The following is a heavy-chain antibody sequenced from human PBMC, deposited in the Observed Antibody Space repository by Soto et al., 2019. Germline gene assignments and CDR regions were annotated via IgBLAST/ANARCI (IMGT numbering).Heavy chain of an antibody. J-gene: IGHJ6*02. CDR2: ISGSGGSS. V-gene: IGHV3-23*01. CDR3: AKVTKRAAAGRYEYYKYGMDV. Sequence: SLRLSCAAAGFAFSTYAMTWVRQAPGKGLEWVSVISGSGGSSYYAASVKGRFTISRDNSKNTLFLQMNGLRAEDTAVYYCAKVTKRAAAGRYEYYKYGMDVWGQGTTVTVSS. CDR1: GFAFSTYA. D-gene: IGHD6-13*01.